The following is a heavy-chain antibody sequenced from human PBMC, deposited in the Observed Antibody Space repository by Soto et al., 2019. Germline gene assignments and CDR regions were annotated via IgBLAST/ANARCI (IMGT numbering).Heavy chain of an antibody. V-gene: IGHV3-7*01. D-gene: IGHD1-26*01. CDR1: GFTFSSYW. CDR3: ASGSPIIVGATFDY. Sequence: GGSLRLSCAASGFTFSSYWMSWVRQAPGKGLEWVANIKQDGSEKYYVDSVKGRFTISRDNAKNSLYLQMNSLRAEDTAVYYCASGSPIIVGATFDYWGQGTLVTVSS. CDR2: IKQDGSEK. J-gene: IGHJ4*02.